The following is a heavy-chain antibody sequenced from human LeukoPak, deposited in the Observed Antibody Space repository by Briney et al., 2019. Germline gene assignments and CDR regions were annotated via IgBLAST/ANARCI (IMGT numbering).Heavy chain of an antibody. Sequence: GGSLRLSCAASGLTFSNYAMTWVRQAPGKGLEWVSLVSDNGRNTYYADSVKGRFTISRDNSKNTLYLQMNSLRAEDTAIYYCAKVIVGSRNGFDPWGQGTLVTVSS. CDR1: GLTFSNYA. V-gene: IGHV3-23*01. J-gene: IGHJ5*02. CDR3: AKVIVGSRNGFDP. D-gene: IGHD1-26*01. CDR2: VSDNGRNT.